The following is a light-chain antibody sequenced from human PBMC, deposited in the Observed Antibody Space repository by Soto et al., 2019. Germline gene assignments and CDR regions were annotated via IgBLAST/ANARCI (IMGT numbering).Light chain of an antibody. V-gene: IGKV2-30*02. J-gene: IGKJ5*01. Sequence: DIVMTQTPLSSPVTLGQAASISCRSSQSLVHSDGIAYFSWFQQRPGRSPRRLIYKVSNRDSGVPARFSGSGSGTDFALKISRVEAEDVGVYYRMQGTHWPITFGQGTRLEIK. CDR3: MQGTHWPIT. CDR1: QSLVHSDGIAY. CDR2: KVS.